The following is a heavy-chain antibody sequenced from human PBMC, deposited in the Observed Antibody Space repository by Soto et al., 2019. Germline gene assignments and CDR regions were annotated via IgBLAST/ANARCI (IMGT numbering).Heavy chain of an antibody. CDR3: ARVLRFLEWAETYYYYYGMDV. D-gene: IGHD3-3*01. J-gene: IGHJ6*02. CDR2: ISYDGSNK. V-gene: IGHV3-30-3*01. CDR1: GFTFSSYA. Sequence: QVQLVESGGGVVQPGRSLRLSCAASGFTFSSYAMHWVRQAPGKGLEWVAVISYDGSNKYYADSVKGRFTISRDNSKNTLYLQMNSLRADDTAVYYCARVLRFLEWAETYYYYYGMDVWGQGTTVTVSS.